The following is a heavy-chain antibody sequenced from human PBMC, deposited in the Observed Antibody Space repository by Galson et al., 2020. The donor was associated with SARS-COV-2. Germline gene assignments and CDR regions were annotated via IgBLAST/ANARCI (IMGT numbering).Heavy chain of an antibody. D-gene: IGHD3-10*01. CDR3: ARGHRGVVPSPVLGLGPYYSYYYMDV. CDR1: GGSFRGYS. J-gene: IGHJ6*03. CDR2: INIGGNT. V-gene: IGHV4-34*01. Sequence: SETLSLTCAVYGGSFRGYSWTWIRQPPVKGLEWIGDINIGGNTNYSPSLRIRVTVSVDTSKNQFSLNLRSVTAADTALYYCARGHRGVVPSPVLGLGPYYSYYYMDVWDKGTTVTVSS.